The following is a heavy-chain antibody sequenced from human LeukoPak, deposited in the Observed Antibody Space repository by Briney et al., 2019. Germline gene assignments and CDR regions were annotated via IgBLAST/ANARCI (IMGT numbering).Heavy chain of an antibody. CDR3: ARVSVGVTIFGVVIISSVDV. V-gene: IGHV1-18*01. CDR2: ISAYNGNT. D-gene: IGHD3-3*01. J-gene: IGHJ6*03. Sequence: GASVKVSCKASGYTFTSYGISWVRQAPGQGLECMGWISAYNGNTSYAQKLQGRVTMTTDTSTSTAYMELRSLRSDDTAVYYCARVSVGVTIFGVVIISSVDVWGKGTTVTVSS. CDR1: GYTFTSYG.